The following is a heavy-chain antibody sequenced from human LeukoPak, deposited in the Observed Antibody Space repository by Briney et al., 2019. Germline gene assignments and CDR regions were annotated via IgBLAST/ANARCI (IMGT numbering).Heavy chain of an antibody. CDR3: ATRKIRGIIGHYYSGMDV. J-gene: IGHJ6*02. CDR2: ISYDGSNK. V-gene: IGHV3-30-3*01. CDR1: GFTFSSYA. Sequence: PGGSLRLSCAASGFTFSSYAMHWVRQAPGKGLEWVAVISYDGSNKYYADSVKGRFTISRDNSKNTLYLQMNSLRAEDTAVYYCATRKIRGIIGHYYSGMDVWGQGTTVTVSS. D-gene: IGHD3-16*02.